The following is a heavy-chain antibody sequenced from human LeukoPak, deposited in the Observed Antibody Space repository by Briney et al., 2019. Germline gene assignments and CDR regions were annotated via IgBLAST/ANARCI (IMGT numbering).Heavy chain of an antibody. D-gene: IGHD3-22*01. Sequence: VASVKVSCKASGYTFTGYYMHWVRQAPGQGLERMGWINPNSGGTNYAQNFQGRVTMTRDTSISTAYMELTRLTSDDTAVYFCARGKSDSGGYPDSIDYWGQGTLVTVSS. V-gene: IGHV1-2*02. CDR2: INPNSGGT. CDR1: GYTFTGYY. CDR3: ARGKSDSGGYPDSIDY. J-gene: IGHJ4*02.